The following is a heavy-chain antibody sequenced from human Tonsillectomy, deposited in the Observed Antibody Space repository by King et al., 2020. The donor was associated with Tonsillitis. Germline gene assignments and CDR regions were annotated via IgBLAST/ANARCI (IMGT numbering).Heavy chain of an antibody. Sequence: VQLVESGGGLVQPGGSLRLSCAASGFTFSSYEMNWVRQSPGKGLEWVLYISSRGSNIYYADSVKGRFTIPSENAKNSLYLQMNSLRSEDTAVYYCAREGIDYYDSSGYYRVDAFDIWGQGTMVTVSS. CDR1: GFTFSSYE. J-gene: IGHJ3*02. CDR2: ISSRGSNI. V-gene: IGHV3-48*03. D-gene: IGHD3-22*01. CDR3: AREGIDYYDSSGYYRVDAFDI.